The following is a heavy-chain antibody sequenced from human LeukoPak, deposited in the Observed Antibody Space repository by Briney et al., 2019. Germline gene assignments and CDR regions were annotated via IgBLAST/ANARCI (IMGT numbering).Heavy chain of an antibody. CDR3: ARYYYGSGRRRIGFDP. V-gene: IGHV4-59*11. CDR1: GGSISSHY. Sequence: SETLSLACAVYGGSISSHYWSWIRQPPGKGLEWIGYIYYSGSTNYNPSLKSRVTISVDTSKNQFSLKLSSVTAADTAVYYCARYYYGSGRRRIGFDPWGQGTLVTVSS. D-gene: IGHD3-10*01. J-gene: IGHJ5*02. CDR2: IYYSGST.